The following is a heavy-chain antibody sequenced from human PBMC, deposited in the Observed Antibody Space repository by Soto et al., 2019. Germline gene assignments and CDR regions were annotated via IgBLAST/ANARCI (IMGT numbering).Heavy chain of an antibody. V-gene: IGHV1-46*01. CDR2: INPSGGST. CDR3: ARAYPGLYSSSWYNWFDP. Sequence: ASVKVSCKASGYTFTIYYMHWVRRAPGQGLEWMGIINPSGGSTSYAQKFQGRVTMTRDTSTSTVYMELSSLRSEDTAVYYCARAYPGLYSSSWYNWFDPWGQGTLVTVSS. D-gene: IGHD6-13*01. CDR1: GYTFTIYY. J-gene: IGHJ5*01.